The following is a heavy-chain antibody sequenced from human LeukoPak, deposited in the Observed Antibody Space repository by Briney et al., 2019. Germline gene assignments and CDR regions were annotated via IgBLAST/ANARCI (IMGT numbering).Heavy chain of an antibody. V-gene: IGHV4-30-4*01. CDR3: ARELTSGAAVDY. J-gene: IGHJ4*02. CDR1: GGSITSGDYY. Sequence: SETLSLTCTVSGGSITSGDYYWSWIRQPPGKGLEWIGYIYYSGSTYYNPSLKSRVTISVDTSKNQFSLKLSSVTAADTAVYYCARELTSGAAVDYWGQGTLVTVSP. D-gene: IGHD6-25*01. CDR2: IYYSGST.